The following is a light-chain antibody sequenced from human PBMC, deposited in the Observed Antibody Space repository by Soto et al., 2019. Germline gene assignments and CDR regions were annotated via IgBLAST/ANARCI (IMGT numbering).Light chain of an antibody. CDR1: QSVSSY. CDR3: QQRSNWPHLT. J-gene: IGKJ4*01. Sequence: EIVLTQSPATLSLSPGERATLSCRASQSVSSYLAWYQQRPGQAPRLLIYDASNRATGIPARFSGSGSGTDFTLAISSLEPEDFAVYYCQQRSNWPHLTFGGGTKVEIK. V-gene: IGKV3-11*01. CDR2: DAS.